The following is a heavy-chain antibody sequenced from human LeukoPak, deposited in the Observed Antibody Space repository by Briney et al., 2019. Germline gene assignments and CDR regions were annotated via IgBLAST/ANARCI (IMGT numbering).Heavy chain of an antibody. CDR2: INHSGST. CDR1: GGSFSGYY. V-gene: IGHV4-34*01. D-gene: IGHD3-3*01. J-gene: IGHJ5*02. Sequence: SETLSLTCAVYGGSFSGYYWSWIRQPPGKGLEWIGEINHSGSTNYNPSLKSRVTISVDTSKNQFSLKLSSVTAADTAVYYCARGLQLYDLWSVPTNWFDPWGQGTLVTVSS. CDR3: ARGLQLYDLWSVPTNWFDP.